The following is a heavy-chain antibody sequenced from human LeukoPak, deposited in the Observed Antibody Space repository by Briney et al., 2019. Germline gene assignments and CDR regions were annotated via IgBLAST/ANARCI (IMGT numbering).Heavy chain of an antibody. Sequence: GGSLRLSCAASGFTFSTYTMSWVRQAPGKGLEWVSSVSSGSSYIYYADSVKGRFTISRDNAKNSLYLQMNSLRAEDTAVYYCARDQSGSSDFDYWGQGTLVTVSS. D-gene: IGHD1-26*01. V-gene: IGHV3-21*01. CDR3: ARDQSGSSDFDY. CDR1: GFTFSTYT. CDR2: VSSGSSYI. J-gene: IGHJ4*02.